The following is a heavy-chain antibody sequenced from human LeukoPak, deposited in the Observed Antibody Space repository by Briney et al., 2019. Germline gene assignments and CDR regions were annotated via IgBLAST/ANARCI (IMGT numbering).Heavy chain of an antibody. CDR2: ISCYNGDT. Sequence: ASVKVSCKASRYTFNHHGISWVRQAPGQGLEWMGWISCYNGDTNYAQNLQGRVTMSTDTSTSTAYMELTGLRSDDTAVYYCVRDPTNTSGRYAYFDYWGQGTLVTVSS. CDR1: RYTFNHHG. V-gene: IGHV1-18*01. J-gene: IGHJ4*02. CDR3: VRDPTNTSGRYAYFDY. D-gene: IGHD6-19*01.